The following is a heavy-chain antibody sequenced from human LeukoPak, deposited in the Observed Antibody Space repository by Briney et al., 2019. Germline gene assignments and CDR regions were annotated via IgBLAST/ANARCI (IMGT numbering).Heavy chain of an antibody. D-gene: IGHD6-19*01. V-gene: IGHV3-7*02. CDR1: GFTFRSNW. Sequence: GGPLRLSCAASGFTFRSNWMGWVRQAPGKGLEWVANIKQDGSETYYVDSVKGRFTISRDNAKNSLYLQMSSLRAEDTAVYYCAKWGYSSGWPYFDYWGQGTLVTVSS. J-gene: IGHJ4*02. CDR3: AKWGYSSGWPYFDY. CDR2: IKQDGSET.